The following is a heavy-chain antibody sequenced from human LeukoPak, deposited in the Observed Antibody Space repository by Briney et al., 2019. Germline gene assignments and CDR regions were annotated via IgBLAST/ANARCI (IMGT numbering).Heavy chain of an antibody. Sequence: PGGSLRLSCAASGFTVSSNYMSWVRQAPGKGLEWVSVIYSGGSTYYADSVKGRFTISRDNSKNTLYLQMNSLRAEDTAVYYCARDPNIAVAGPGAFDIWGQGTMATVSS. V-gene: IGHV3-66*01. D-gene: IGHD6-19*01. CDR2: IYSGGST. CDR3: ARDPNIAVAGPGAFDI. J-gene: IGHJ3*02. CDR1: GFTVSSNY.